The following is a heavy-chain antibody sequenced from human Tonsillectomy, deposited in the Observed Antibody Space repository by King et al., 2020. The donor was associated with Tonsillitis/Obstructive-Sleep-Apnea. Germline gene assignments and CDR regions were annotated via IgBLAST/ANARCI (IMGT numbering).Heavy chain of an antibody. CDR2: IIPLFGTA. CDR3: AGGYTIFGVVTPKYYFEY. V-gene: IGHV1-69*01. CDR1: GGTFSSYA. J-gene: IGHJ4*02. Sequence: QLVQSGAEVKKPGSSVKVSCKASGGTFSSYAISWVRQAPGQGLEWMGGIIPLFGTANYAQKFQGRVTITADESTSTAYMELSSLRSEETAVYYCAGGYTIFGVVTPKYYFEYWGQGTLVTVSS. D-gene: IGHD3-3*01.